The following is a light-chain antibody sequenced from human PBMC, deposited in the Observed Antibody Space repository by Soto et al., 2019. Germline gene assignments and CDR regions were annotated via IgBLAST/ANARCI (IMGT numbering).Light chain of an antibody. CDR3: QQYGSSPYT. CDR2: GAS. Sequence: EIVLTQSPATLSLSPGERATLSCRASQSVSSSYLAWYQQKPGQAPRLLIYGASSRATGIPDRFSGGGSGTDFTLTISRLEAEDFAVYYCQQYGSSPYTFGQGTKLEIK. CDR1: QSVSSSY. V-gene: IGKV3-20*01. J-gene: IGKJ2*01.